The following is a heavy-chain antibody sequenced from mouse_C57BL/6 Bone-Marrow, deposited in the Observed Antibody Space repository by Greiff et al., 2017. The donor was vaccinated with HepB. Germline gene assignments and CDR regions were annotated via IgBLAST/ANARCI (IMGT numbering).Heavy chain of an antibody. J-gene: IGHJ4*01. CDR3: ARHERLRHAMDY. Sequence: EVKLEESGGGLVQPGGSLKLSCAASGFTFSDYGMAWVRQAPRKGPEWVAFISNLAYSIYYADTVTGRFTISRENAKNTLYLEMSSLRSEDTAMYYCARHERLRHAMDYWGQGTSVTVSS. CDR1: GFTFSDYG. CDR2: ISNLAYSI. D-gene: IGHD2-4*01. V-gene: IGHV5-15*04.